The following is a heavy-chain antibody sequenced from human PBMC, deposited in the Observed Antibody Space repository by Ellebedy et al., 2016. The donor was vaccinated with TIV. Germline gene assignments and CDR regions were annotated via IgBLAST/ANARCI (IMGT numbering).Heavy chain of an antibody. J-gene: IGHJ3*02. D-gene: IGHD2-15*01. CDR2: ISGSGAST. CDR1: GFTFSSYA. Sequence: GGSLRLXCAASGFTFSSYAMTWVRQAPGKGLEWVSAISGSGASTYYADSVKGRWTISRDNSENTMYLQMNSLRAEDTAVYYCAKDWGLGCTSGTCYLEAFDIWGQGTMVTVSS. CDR3: AKDWGLGCTSGTCYLEAFDI. V-gene: IGHV3-23*01.